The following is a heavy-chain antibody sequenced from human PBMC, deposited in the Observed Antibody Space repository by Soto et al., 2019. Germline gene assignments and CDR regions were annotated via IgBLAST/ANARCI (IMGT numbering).Heavy chain of an antibody. J-gene: IGHJ4*02. Sequence: QVQLQESGPGLVKPSGTLSLTCAVSSGSISSSNWWSWVRQPPGKGLEWMGEIYHSGSTNYNPSLKSRVTISVDKSKNQFSLKLSSVTAADTAVYDCARVESAEGGDCLDYWGQGTLVTVSS. D-gene: IGHD2-21*02. V-gene: IGHV4-4*02. CDR2: IYHSGST. CDR1: SGSISSSNW. CDR3: ARVESAEGGDCLDY.